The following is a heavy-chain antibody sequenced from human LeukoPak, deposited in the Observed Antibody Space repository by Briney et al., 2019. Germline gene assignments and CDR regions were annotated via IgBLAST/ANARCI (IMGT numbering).Heavy chain of an antibody. J-gene: IGHJ4*02. CDR2: ISNTMSTI. D-gene: IGHD1-26*01. V-gene: IGHV3-48*04. CDR3: ARDRYPWEAPQGSDY. Sequence: GGSLRLSCAASGFTFSCYSMNWVRQAPGKGLEWVSYISNTMSTIYYADSVKGRFTISRDDAKSSLYLEMNSLRAEDTAVYYCARDRYPWEAPQGSDYWGQGTLVTVSS. CDR1: GFTFSCYS.